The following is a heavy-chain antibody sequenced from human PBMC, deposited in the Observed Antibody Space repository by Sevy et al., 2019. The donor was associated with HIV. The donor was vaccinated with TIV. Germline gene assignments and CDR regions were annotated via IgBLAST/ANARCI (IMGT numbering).Heavy chain of an antibody. CDR1: GFIFSNYN. Sequence: GGSLRLSCAGSGFIFSNYNMKWVRQGPGKGPEWVAFIRNDGSHEYYADSVKGRFTISRDNSKNTLYLQMNSLRPEDTAVYYCARDRKVLLVVYAIPFDAFDIWGQGTMVTVSS. CDR2: IRNDGSHE. CDR3: ARDRKVLLVVYAIPFDAFDI. J-gene: IGHJ3*02. D-gene: IGHD2-8*02. V-gene: IGHV3-30*02.